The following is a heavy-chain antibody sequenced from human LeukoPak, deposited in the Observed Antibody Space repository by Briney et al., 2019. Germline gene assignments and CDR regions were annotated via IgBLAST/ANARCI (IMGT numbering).Heavy chain of an antibody. J-gene: IGHJ4*02. Sequence: GGSLRLSCAASGFIFGDYNMNWVRQAPGKGLEWVSYISSGGSTIYYADSVKGRFTISRDNARNSLYLQMNGLTDEDTAVYFCAREVLIVVEPAANTIDYWGQGTRVTVSS. CDR3: AREVLIVVEPAANTIDY. D-gene: IGHD2-2*01. CDR1: GFIFGDYN. V-gene: IGHV3-48*02. CDR2: ISSGGSTI.